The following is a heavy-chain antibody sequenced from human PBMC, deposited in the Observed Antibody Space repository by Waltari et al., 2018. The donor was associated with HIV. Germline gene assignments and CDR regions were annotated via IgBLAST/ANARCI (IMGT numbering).Heavy chain of an antibody. Sequence: QVKLVESGGAVVQPGRSLRLSCLASGLAFTSYALHWVRQAPGKGLEWVGVMSSDGNKRHYAGAVKGRFTISRDNSKDTLYLEMDSLRIEDTALYYCVNDFYGGNSRWDYFENWGQGTLVTVSS. CDR3: VNDFYGGNSRWDYFEN. J-gene: IGHJ4*02. CDR2: MSSDGNKR. D-gene: IGHD4-17*01. CDR1: GLAFTSYA. V-gene: IGHV3-30*18.